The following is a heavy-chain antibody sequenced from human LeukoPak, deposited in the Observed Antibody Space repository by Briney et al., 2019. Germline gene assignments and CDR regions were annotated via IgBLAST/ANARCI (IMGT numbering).Heavy chain of an antibody. V-gene: IGHV4-59*01. CDR1: GGSSSSVY. Sequence: SETLSLTCTVSGGSSSSVYWNWLRQPLGKGLEWIGFIYYSGNTNYNPSLKSRVSISVDTSKNQFSVKLSSVTATTTAVYFCARTEKNWETGYGMDVWGQGTTVTVSS. CDR3: ARTEKNWETGYGMDV. CDR2: IYYSGNT. J-gene: IGHJ6*02. D-gene: IGHD7-27*01.